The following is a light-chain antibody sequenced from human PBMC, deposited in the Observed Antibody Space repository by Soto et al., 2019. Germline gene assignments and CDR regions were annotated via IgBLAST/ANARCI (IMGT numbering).Light chain of an antibody. CDR1: QSVSSN. Sequence: EIVMTQSPATLSVSPGERATLSCRASQSVSSNLAWYQQKPGQAPRLLIYGASTRTTGITARFSGSGSGTEFTLTISSLQSEDFAVYYCQQYNSWPPWTFGRGTKVEIK. J-gene: IGKJ1*01. V-gene: IGKV3-15*01. CDR2: GAS. CDR3: QQYNSWPPWT.